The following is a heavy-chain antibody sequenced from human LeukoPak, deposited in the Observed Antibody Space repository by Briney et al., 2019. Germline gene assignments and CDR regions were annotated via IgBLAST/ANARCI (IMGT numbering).Heavy chain of an antibody. CDR2: ISGGGDAT. CDR3: ARASFRDNEWELLLFDY. J-gene: IGHJ4*02. Sequence: PGGSLRLSCAASGFTFSSYSMNWVRQAPGKGLEWVSTISGGGDATYYADSVKGRFTISRDNSKNTLYLQMNSLRAEDTAVYYCARASFRDNEWELLLFDYWGQGTLVTVSS. D-gene: IGHD1-26*01. V-gene: IGHV3-23*01. CDR1: GFTFSSYS.